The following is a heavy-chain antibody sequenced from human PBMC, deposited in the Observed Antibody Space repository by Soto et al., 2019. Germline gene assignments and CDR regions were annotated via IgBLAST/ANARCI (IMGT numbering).Heavy chain of an antibody. CDR3: ARGTRRGYSSGWKGPDGNGMDV. Sequence: PSETLSLTCAVSSGSISSSNWWSWVRQPPGKGLEWIGEIYHSGSTNYNPSLKSRVTISVDKSKNQFSLKLSSVTAADTAVYYCARGTRRGYSSGWKGPDGNGMDVWGQGTSLTVSS. CDR1: SGSISSSNW. V-gene: IGHV4-4*02. J-gene: IGHJ6*02. D-gene: IGHD6-19*01. CDR2: IYHSGST.